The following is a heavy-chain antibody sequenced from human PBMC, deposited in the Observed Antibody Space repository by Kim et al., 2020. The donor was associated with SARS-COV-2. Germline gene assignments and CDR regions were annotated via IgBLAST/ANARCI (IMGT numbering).Heavy chain of an antibody. CDR1: GVTFDSSA. Sequence: GGSLRLSCAASGVTFDSSAMNWVRQAPGKGLEWVAVISYDGRNKDYADSVKGRFTISRDNSKSTLHLQMNSLRVEDTAVYYCARGNYYESVSLSDYYNGMDFWGQGTTVTVSS. CDR2: ISYDGRNK. V-gene: IGHV3-30*04. D-gene: IGHD3-10*01. CDR3: ARGNYYESVSLSDYYNGMDF. J-gene: IGHJ6*02.